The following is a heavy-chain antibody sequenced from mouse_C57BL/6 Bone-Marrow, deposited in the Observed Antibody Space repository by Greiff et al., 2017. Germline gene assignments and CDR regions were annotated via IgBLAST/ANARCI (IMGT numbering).Heavy chain of an antibody. Sequence: EVQLVESGGGLVKPGGSLKLSCAASGFTFSSYAMSWVRQTPEKRLEWVATISDGGSYTYYPDNVKGRFTISRDNAKNNLYLQMSHLKSEDTAMYYCARDRCYESFAYWGQGTLVTVSA. CDR1: GFTFSSYA. CDR2: ISDGGSYT. CDR3: ARDRCYESFAY. J-gene: IGHJ3*01. V-gene: IGHV5-4*01. D-gene: IGHD2-12*01.